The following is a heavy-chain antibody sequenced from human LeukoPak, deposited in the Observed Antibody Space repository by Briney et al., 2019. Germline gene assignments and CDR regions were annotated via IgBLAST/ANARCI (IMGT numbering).Heavy chain of an antibody. CDR3: ARDLAGYDSSGYASDY. D-gene: IGHD3-22*01. CDR1: GYTFTSYG. CDR2: ISAYNGNT. J-gene: IGHJ4*02. V-gene: IGHV1-18*01. Sequence: ASVKVSCKASGYTFTSYGISWVRQAPGQGLEWMGWISAYNGNTNYAQKLQGRVTMTTDTSTSTAYMELRRLRSDDTAVYYCARDLAGYDSSGYASDYWGQGTLVTVSS.